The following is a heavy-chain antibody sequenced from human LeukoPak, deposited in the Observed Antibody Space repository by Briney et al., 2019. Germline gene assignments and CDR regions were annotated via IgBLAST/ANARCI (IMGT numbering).Heavy chain of an antibody. J-gene: IGHJ3*02. D-gene: IGHD1-26*01. CDR3: ARDRGSGSSPGAFDI. CDR1: GFTFSSYA. CDR2: ISYDGSNK. V-gene: IGHV3-30*14. Sequence: GRSLRLSCAASGFTFSSYAMHWVRQAPGKGLEWVAVISYDGSNKYYADSVKGQFTISRDNSKNTLYLQMGSLRAEDMAVYYCARDRGSGSSPGAFDIWGQGTMVTVSS.